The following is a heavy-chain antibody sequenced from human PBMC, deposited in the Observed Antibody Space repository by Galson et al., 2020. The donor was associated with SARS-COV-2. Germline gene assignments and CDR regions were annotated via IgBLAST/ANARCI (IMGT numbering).Heavy chain of an antibody. CDR1: GFTFSDYY. J-gene: IGHJ6*03. Sequence: GGSLRLSCAASGFTFSDYYMSWIRQAPGKGLEWVSYISSSSSYTNYADSVKGRFTISRDNAKNSLYLQMNSLRAEDTAVYYCARVSCSGGSCGGLSHYYYMDVWGKGTTVTVSS. D-gene: IGHD2-15*01. CDR3: ARVSCSGGSCGGLSHYYYMDV. CDR2: ISSSSSYT. V-gene: IGHV3-11*05.